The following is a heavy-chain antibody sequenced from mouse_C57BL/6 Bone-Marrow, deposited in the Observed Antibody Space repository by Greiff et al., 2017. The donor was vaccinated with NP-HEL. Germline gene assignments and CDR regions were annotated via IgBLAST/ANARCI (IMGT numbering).Heavy chain of an antibody. CDR3: ARYPSRYWYFDV. J-gene: IGHJ1*03. CDR2: LDPSDSYT. V-gene: IGHV1-50*01. Sequence: VQLQQPGAELVKPGASVKLSCKASGYTFTSYWMQWVKQRPGQGLEWIGELDPSDSYTNYNQKFKGKATLTVDTSSSTAYMQPSSLTSEDSAVYYCARYPSRYWYFDVWGTGTTVTVSS. CDR1: GYTFTSYW.